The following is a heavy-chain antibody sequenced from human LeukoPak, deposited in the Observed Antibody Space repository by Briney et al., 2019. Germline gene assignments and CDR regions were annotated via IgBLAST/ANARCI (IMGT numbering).Heavy chain of an antibody. V-gene: IGHV1-24*01. J-gene: IGHJ6*02. D-gene: IGHD5-18*01. CDR2: FDPEDGET. CDR3: ATESGYSYVRGYYYGMDV. CDR1: GYTLTELS. Sequence: AASVKVSCKVSGYTLTELSMHWVRQAPGKGLEWMGGFDPEDGETIYAQKFQGRATMTEDTSTDTAYMELSSLRSEDTAVYYCATESGYSYVRGYYYGMDVWGQGTTVTVSS.